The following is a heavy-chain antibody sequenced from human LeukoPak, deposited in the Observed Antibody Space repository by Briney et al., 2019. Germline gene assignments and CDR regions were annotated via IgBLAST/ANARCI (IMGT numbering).Heavy chain of an antibody. CDR2: IKQDGSEK. Sequence: GGSLRLSCAASGFAFNTFDMTWVRQAPGKGLEWVANIKQDGSEKYYVDSVKGRFTISRDNAKDSLYLQMNSLRAEDTAVYYCARKAALDYWGQGTLVTVSS. D-gene: IGHD2-15*01. CDR3: ARKAALDY. J-gene: IGHJ4*02. V-gene: IGHV3-7*01. CDR1: GFAFNTFD.